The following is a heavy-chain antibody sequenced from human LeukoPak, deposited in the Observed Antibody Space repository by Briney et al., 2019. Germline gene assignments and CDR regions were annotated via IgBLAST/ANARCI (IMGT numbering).Heavy chain of an antibody. J-gene: IGHJ4*02. D-gene: IGHD5-24*01. Sequence: SETLSLTCTVSGGSISSYYWSWIRQPPGKGLEWIGYIYYSGSTNYNPSLKSRVTISVDTSKNQFSLKLSSVTAADAAVYYCARGRDGYNELDYWGQGTLVTVSS. CDR1: GGSISSYY. V-gene: IGHV4-59*01. CDR3: ARGRDGYNELDY. CDR2: IYYSGST.